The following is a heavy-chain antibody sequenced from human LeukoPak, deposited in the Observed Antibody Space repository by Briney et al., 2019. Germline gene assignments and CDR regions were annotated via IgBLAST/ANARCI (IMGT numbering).Heavy chain of an antibody. Sequence: GGSLRLSCAASGFTFNTYTMNWVRQAPGEGLQRVALMSYDRSNEHYADSVKGRFTISRDNSKNTLYLQMTSLRLEDTAVYYCAREGSRSDDAFDIWGQGTLVTVSS. CDR1: GFTFNTYT. J-gene: IGHJ3*02. V-gene: IGHV3-30*04. CDR3: AREGSRSDDAFDI. CDR2: MSYDRSNE.